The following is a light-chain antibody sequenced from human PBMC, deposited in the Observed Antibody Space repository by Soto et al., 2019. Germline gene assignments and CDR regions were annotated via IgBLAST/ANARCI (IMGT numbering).Light chain of an antibody. V-gene: IGLV2-14*01. Sequence: QPVLTQPASVSGSPGQSITISCTGTSSDIGYYNYVSWFQQHPGKAPKLIISQVTNRPSGISTRFSGSKSGNTASLTISGLQAEDEADYYCYSYAGDVTFVFGRGTKV. CDR2: QVT. CDR3: YSYAGDVTFV. CDR1: SSDIGYYNY. J-gene: IGLJ1*01.